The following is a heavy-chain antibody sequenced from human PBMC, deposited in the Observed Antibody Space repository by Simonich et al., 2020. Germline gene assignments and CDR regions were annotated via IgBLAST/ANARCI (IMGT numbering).Heavy chain of an antibody. CDR3: ARLPDY. Sequence: QVQLQESGPGLVKPSETLSLTCTVYGGSISSYYWSWIRQPPGKGLEWIGYIYYSGSTNYNPSLKSRVTISVDTSKNQFSLKLSSVTAADTAVYYCARLPDYWGQGTLVTVSS. J-gene: IGHJ4*02. V-gene: IGHV4-59*08. CDR2: IYYSGST. CDR1: GGSISSYY.